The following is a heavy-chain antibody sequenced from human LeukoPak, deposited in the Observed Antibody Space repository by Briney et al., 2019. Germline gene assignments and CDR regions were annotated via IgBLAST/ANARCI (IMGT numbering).Heavy chain of an antibody. D-gene: IGHD3-22*01. Sequence: GASVKVSCKASGYIFSNYGISWVRQAPGQGLEWMGWISAYNGNTNYAQKLQGRVTMTTDTSTSTAYMELRSLRSDDTAVYYCARDSKGYYDSSAPDSWGQGTLVTVSS. CDR2: ISAYNGNT. CDR3: ARDSKGYYDSSAPDS. J-gene: IGHJ4*02. CDR1: GYIFSNYG. V-gene: IGHV1-18*01.